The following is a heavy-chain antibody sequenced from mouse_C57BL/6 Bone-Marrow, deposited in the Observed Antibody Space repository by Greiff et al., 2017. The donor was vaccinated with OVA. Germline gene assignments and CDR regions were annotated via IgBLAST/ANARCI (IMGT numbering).Heavy chain of an antibody. CDR1: GYTFTSYW. CDR3: ARITTVVGGGP. J-gene: IGHJ3*01. CDR2: IDPSDSYT. V-gene: IGHV1-59*01. Sequence: VQLQQPGAELVRPGTSVKLSCKASGYTFTSYWMHWVKQRPGQGLEWIGVIDPSDSYTNYNQKFKGKATLTVDTSSSTAYMQLSSLTSEDSAVYYCARITTVVGGGPWGQGTLVTVSA. D-gene: IGHD1-1*01.